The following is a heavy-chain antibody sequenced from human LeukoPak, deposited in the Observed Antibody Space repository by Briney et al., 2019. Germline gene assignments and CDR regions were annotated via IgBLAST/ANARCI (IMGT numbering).Heavy chain of an antibody. D-gene: IGHD1-1*01. V-gene: IGHV1-3*01. CDR1: EYTFTDYA. CDR2: INAGNGNT. Sequence: ASVKVSCKASEYTFTDYAINWVRQAPGQRLEWMGWINAGNGNTRYSQRFQGRVTITRDTSAGTAYMELSSLTSEDTAVYYCARGRWSATTASYYLDFWGQGTLVTVSS. J-gene: IGHJ4*02. CDR3: ARGRWSATTASYYLDF.